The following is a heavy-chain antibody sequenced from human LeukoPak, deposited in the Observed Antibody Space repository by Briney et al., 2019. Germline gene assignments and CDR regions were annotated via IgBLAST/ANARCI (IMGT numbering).Heavy chain of an antibody. Sequence: EASVKVSCKASGYTFTSYGISWVRQAPGQGLEWMGWISAYNGNTNYAQKLQGRVTMTTDTSTSTAYMELRSLRSDDTAVYYCARGLQYQLFKALRYYYMDVWGEGTTVTVSS. D-gene: IGHD2-2*01. CDR3: ARGLQYQLFKALRYYYMDV. J-gene: IGHJ6*03. V-gene: IGHV1-18*01. CDR1: GYTFTSYG. CDR2: ISAYNGNT.